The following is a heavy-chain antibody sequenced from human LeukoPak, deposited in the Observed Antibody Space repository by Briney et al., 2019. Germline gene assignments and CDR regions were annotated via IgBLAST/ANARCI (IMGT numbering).Heavy chain of an antibody. CDR3: ARDLGVPYGSGSYFDY. V-gene: IGHV1-46*01. J-gene: IGHJ4*02. CDR1: GYTFTSYY. D-gene: IGHD3-10*01. CDR2: INPSDGST. Sequence: ASVKVSCKASGYTFTSYYMHWVRQAPGQGLEWMGKINPSDGSTRYAQKFQGRVTMTRDMSTSTAYMELRSLRSDDTAVYYCARDLGVPYGSGSYFDYWGQGNLVTVSS.